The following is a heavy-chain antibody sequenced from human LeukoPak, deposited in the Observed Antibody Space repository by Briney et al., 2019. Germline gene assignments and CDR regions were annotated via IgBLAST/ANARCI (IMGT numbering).Heavy chain of an antibody. V-gene: IGHV3-30*18. J-gene: IGHJ3*02. CDR1: GFTFSTYG. Sequence: PGGSLRLSCTASGFTFSTYGMHWVRQAPGKGPEWVTLISYDGSTKYYSDSVKGRFTLPRDNSKNTLYLQMNSLRAEDTAVYYCAKDRGYYDSVGYGFDIWGQGTMVTVSS. CDR3: AKDRGYYDSVGYGFDI. D-gene: IGHD3-22*01. CDR2: ISYDGSTK.